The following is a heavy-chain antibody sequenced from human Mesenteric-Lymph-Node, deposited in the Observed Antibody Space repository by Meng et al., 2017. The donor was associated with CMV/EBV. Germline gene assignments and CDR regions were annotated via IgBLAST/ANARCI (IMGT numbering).Heavy chain of an antibody. CDR2: INHSGST. D-gene: IGHD3-9*01. Sequence: VQLHQWGAGLLKSSETLSVTCAVYGGSFSGYYWNWIRQSPEKGLEWIGEINHSGSTTYNPSFTSRIIISVDTSTNQISLNMSSVTAADTAVYYCARGSSYDILTGYFDYWGQGALVTVSS. CDR3: ARGSSYDILTGYFDY. J-gene: IGHJ4*02. CDR1: GGSFSGYY. V-gene: IGHV4-34*01.